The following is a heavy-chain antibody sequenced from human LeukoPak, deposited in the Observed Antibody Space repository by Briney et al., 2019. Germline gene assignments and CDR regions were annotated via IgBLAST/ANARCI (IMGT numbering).Heavy chain of an antibody. CDR3: ARGGSSSSWGYLDY. J-gene: IGHJ4*02. CDR2: IIPIFGTA. D-gene: IGHD6-13*01. Sequence: ASVKVSCKASGGTFSSYAISWVRQAPGQGLEWMGGIIPIFGTANYAQKFQGRVTITADKSTSTAYMELSSLRSEDMAVYYCARGGSSSSWGYLDYWGQGTPVTVTS. CDR1: GGTFSSYA. V-gene: IGHV1-69*06.